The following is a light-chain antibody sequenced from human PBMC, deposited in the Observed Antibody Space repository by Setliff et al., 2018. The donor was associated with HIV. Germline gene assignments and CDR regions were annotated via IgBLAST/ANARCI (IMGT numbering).Light chain of an antibody. V-gene: IGLV1-40*01. CDR3: QSYDSSLSGYV. J-gene: IGLJ1*01. Sequence: QSALAQPPSVSGAPGQRVTISCTGSSSNIGAGYDVHWYQQLPGTAPKLLMYSHINRPSGVPDRFSGSKSGTSASLAITGLQAEDEADYYCQSYDSSLSGYVFGTGTKVTV. CDR1: SSNIGAGYD. CDR2: SHI.